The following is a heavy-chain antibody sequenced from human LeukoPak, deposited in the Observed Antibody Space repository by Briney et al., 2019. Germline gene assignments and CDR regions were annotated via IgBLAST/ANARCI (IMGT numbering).Heavy chain of an antibody. CDR2: IWEEGRNQ. J-gene: IGHJ4*02. CDR3: ARGGGSSWYFDY. CDR1: GFSFSRYG. Sequence: PGGSLRLSCAASGFSFSRYGMHWVRQPPGKGQEWEVVIWEEGRNQTYADSVKGRFTISRNTSKNTLYLQMNRLRGEDTAVYYCARGGGSSWYFDYSGQGSLVTVSS. D-gene: IGHD6-13*01. V-gene: IGHV3-33*04.